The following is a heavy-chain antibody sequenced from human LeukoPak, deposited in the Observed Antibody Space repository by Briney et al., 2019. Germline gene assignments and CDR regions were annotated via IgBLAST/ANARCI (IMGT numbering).Heavy chain of an antibody. CDR3: AKGATVRGVPNYYYYHMDV. CDR1: GLDFNNYA. V-gene: IGHV3-23*01. CDR2: ISGRGVGT. J-gene: IGHJ6*03. D-gene: IGHD3-10*01. Sequence: GGSLRLSCAASGLDFNNYAMTWVRQAPGKGLEWVSTISGRGVGTYYADSVKGRFTISRDNSQSTLYLQMNSLGADDTAVYYCAKGATVRGVPNYYYYHMDVWGKGTTVTVSS.